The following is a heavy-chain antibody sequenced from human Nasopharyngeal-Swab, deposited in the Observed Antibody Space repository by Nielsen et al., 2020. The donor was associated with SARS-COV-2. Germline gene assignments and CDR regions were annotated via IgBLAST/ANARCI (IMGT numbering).Heavy chain of an antibody. D-gene: IGHD4-23*01. J-gene: IGHJ4*02. V-gene: IGHV3-74*01. CDR2: INIDGSVT. CDR3: TRDIGGKYGY. Sequence: GESLKISCAASGYTFSSYWMHWVRRAPGKGLVWVSRINIDGSVTDYADSVKGRFTISRDNARNTLYLQMNSLRGEDTAVYYCTRDIGGKYGYWGQGNLVTVSS. CDR1: GYTFSSYW.